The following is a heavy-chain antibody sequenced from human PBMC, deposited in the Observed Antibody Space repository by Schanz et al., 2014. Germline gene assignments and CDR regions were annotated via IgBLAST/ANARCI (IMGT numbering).Heavy chain of an antibody. Sequence: QAQLMESGGGVVQPGTSLILSCSVSGFSLNTYGIHWFRQPAGKGLEWVAVIWNNGVTKYYADSVRRRFTISRDRFQNALYLRMSSLRAEDTAVYYCARPRFDYGEVDYWGQGTLVTVSS. D-gene: IGHD4-17*01. V-gene: IGHV3-33*01. J-gene: IGHJ4*02. CDR1: GFSLNTYG. CDR2: IWNNGVTK. CDR3: ARPRFDYGEVDY.